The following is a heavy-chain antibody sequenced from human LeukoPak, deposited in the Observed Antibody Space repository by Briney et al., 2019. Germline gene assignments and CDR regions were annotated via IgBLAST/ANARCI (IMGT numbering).Heavy chain of an antibody. CDR2: INHSGST. Sequence: SETLSLTCTVSGGSISSSSYYWGWIRQPPGKGLEWIGEINHSGSTNYNPSLKSRVTISVDTSKNQFSLKLSSVTAADTAVYYCARPTAWNYYYDSSGSTAPFDYWGQGTLVTVSS. D-gene: IGHD3-22*01. J-gene: IGHJ4*02. CDR1: GGSISSSSYY. V-gene: IGHV4-39*07. CDR3: ARPTAWNYYYDSSGSTAPFDY.